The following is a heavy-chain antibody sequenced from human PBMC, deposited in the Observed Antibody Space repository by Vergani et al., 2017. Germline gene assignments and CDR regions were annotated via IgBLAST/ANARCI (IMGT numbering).Heavy chain of an antibody. Sequence: EVQLLESGGCLVQPGGSLRLSCAASGFTFSQYAMSWVRQAPGKGLEWVSGISGDGSRTFYADSVKGRFTISRDNSKKAVYVQMNSLRGDDTAVYYCAKGSGDGYYFDYWGQGTLVSVSS. J-gene: IGHJ4*01. V-gene: IGHV3-23*01. CDR1: GFTFSQYA. CDR3: AKGSGDGYYFDY. CDR2: ISGDGSRT. D-gene: IGHD1-26*01.